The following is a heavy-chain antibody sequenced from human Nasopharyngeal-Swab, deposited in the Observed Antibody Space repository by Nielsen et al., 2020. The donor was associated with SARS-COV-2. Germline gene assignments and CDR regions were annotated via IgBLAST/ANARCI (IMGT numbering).Heavy chain of an antibody. V-gene: IGHV3-7*01. D-gene: IGHD3-3*01. Sequence: VRQAPGKGLEWVANIKQDGSEKYYVDSVKGRFTISRDNAKNSLYLQMNSLRAEDTAVYYCARGASGYYDFWSGYYRYYYYYYMDVWGKGTRVTVSS. CDR3: ARGASGYYDFWSGYYRYYYYYYMDV. CDR2: IKQDGSEK. J-gene: IGHJ6*03.